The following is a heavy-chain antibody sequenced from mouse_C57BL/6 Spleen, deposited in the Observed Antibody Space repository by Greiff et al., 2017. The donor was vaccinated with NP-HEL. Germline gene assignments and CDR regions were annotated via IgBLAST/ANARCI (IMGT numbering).Heavy chain of an antibody. CDR1: GYAFSSYW. CDR3: ARRAVVEVLEAMDY. V-gene: IGHV1-80*01. Sequence: VQLQQSGAELVKPGASVKISCKASGYAFSSYWMNWVKQRPGKGLEWIGQIYPGDGDTNYNGKFKGKATLTADKSSSPAYLQLSSLTSEDSAVYLCARRAVVEVLEAMDYWGQGTSVTVSS. J-gene: IGHJ4*01. D-gene: IGHD1-1*01. CDR2: IYPGDGDT.